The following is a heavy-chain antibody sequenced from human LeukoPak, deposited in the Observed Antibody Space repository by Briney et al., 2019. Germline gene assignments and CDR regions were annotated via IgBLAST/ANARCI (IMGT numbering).Heavy chain of an antibody. CDR1: GFTFSSYW. Sequence: GGSLRLSCAASGFTFSSYWMSWVCQAPGKGLEWVANIKQDGSEKYYVASVKGRFTISRDNAKNSLYLQMNSLRAEDTAVYYCARVGDGDYVGWFDPWGQGTLVTVSS. D-gene: IGHD4-17*01. J-gene: IGHJ5*02. CDR2: IKQDGSEK. V-gene: IGHV3-7*01. CDR3: ARVGDGDYVGWFDP.